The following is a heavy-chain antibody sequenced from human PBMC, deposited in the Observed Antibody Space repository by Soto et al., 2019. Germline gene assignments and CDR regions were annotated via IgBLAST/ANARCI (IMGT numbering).Heavy chain of an antibody. V-gene: IGHV1-46*01. CDR3: ARGSIWSGYYST. J-gene: IGHJ4*02. Sequence: ASVKVSCKASGYTFTSYYMHWVRQAPGQGLEWMGIINPSGGSTNYAQKFQGRVTITADESTSTAYMELSSLRSEDTAVYYCARGSIWSGYYSTWGQGTLVTVSS. D-gene: IGHD3-3*01. CDR2: INPSGGST. CDR1: GYTFTSYY.